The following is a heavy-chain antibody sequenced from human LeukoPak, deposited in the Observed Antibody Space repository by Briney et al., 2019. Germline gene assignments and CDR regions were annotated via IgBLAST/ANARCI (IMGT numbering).Heavy chain of an antibody. CDR1: GFTLKTYT. Sequence: PGGSLRLSCAASGFTLKTYTMNWVRQAPRKGLGWMSSITSNSKYIIYADSVKGRFTISRANAKNSLYLQMSGLRAEDTAVYLCARDDGGDFNDAFDIWGQGTMVTVSS. CDR3: ARDDGGDFNDAFDI. V-gene: IGHV3-21*01. J-gene: IGHJ3*02. CDR2: ITSNSKYI. D-gene: IGHD2-21*02.